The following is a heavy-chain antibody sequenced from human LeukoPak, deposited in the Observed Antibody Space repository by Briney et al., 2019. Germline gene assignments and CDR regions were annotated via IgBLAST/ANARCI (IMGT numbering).Heavy chain of an antibody. CDR2: IYYSGTT. CDR3: ARGPSSWYRRLYFDY. J-gene: IGHJ4*02. Sequence: SETLSLTCTVSGGSISSGDYYWNWIRQHPGKGLEWIGYIYYSGTTSYNPSLKSRVIISLDTSRNQFSLKLSSVTAADTAVYYCARGPSSWYRRLYFDYWGQGTLVTVSS. V-gene: IGHV4-31*03. CDR1: GGSISSGDYY. D-gene: IGHD6-13*01.